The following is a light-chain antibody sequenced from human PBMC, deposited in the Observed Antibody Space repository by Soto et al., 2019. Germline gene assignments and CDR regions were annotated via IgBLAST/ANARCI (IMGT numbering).Light chain of an antibody. Sequence: DVHMTQSPSSLSAPVGDRVTITCQASQDISNYLNWYQQKPGKAPKLLIYDASNLETGVPSRFSGSGSGTDFTFTISSLQPEDIATYYCQQYDNLPITFGQGTRLEIK. V-gene: IGKV1-33*01. CDR3: QQYDNLPIT. CDR2: DAS. CDR1: QDISNY. J-gene: IGKJ5*01.